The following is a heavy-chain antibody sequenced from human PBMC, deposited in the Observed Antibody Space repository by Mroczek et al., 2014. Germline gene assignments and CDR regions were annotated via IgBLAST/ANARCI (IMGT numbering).Heavy chain of an antibody. D-gene: IGHD1-26*01. Sequence: QVQLQESGPGLVKPSQTLSLTCTVSGGSISSGDYYWSWIRQPPGKGLEWIGYIYYSGSTYHNPSLKSRVTISVDTSKNQFSLKLSSVTAADTAVYYCATGTVIVGARGAYFDYWGQGTLVTVSS. V-gene: IGHV4-30-4*01. CDR2: IYYSGST. CDR3: ATGTVIVGARGAYFDY. J-gene: IGHJ4*02. CDR1: GGSISSGDYY.